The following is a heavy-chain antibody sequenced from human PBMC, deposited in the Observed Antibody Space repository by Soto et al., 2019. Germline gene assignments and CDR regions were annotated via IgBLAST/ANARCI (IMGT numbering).Heavy chain of an antibody. D-gene: IGHD3-3*01. V-gene: IGHV3-30-3*02. Sequence: QVQLVESGGGVVQPGRSLRLSCAASGFTFSSYAMHWVRQAPGKGLEWVAVISYDGSNKYYADSVKGRFTISRDNSKNTVYLQMNSLRVEDTAVYYCAKQTYYDFWSGYGMDVWGQGTTVTVSS. CDR1: GFTFSSYA. J-gene: IGHJ6*02. CDR2: ISYDGSNK. CDR3: AKQTYYDFWSGYGMDV.